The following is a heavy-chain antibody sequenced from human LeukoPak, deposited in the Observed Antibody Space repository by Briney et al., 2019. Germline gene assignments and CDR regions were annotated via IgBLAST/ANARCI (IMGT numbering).Heavy chain of an antibody. CDR1: GFTFSTSA. J-gene: IGHJ4*02. V-gene: IGHV3-48*03. Sequence: GGSLRLSCAASGFTFSTSAMHWVRQAPGKGLEWVSYISGSGSTIYYADSVKGRFTISRDNAKNSLYLQMNSLRAEDTAVYYCARGGYSYASDYWGQGTLVTVSS. D-gene: IGHD5-18*01. CDR2: ISGSGSTI. CDR3: ARGGYSYASDY.